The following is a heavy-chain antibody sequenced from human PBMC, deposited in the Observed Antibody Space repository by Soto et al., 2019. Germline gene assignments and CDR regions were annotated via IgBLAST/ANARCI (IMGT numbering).Heavy chain of an antibody. D-gene: IGHD3-22*01. CDR3: ASWNYYVSSGYLES. J-gene: IGHJ5*02. CDR2: IFLFFGTV. V-gene: IGHV1-69*13. CDR1: GGTFSNNA. Sequence: SVKVSCKASGGTFSNNAISWVRQAPGQGLEWIGGIFLFFGTVNYAQKFQGRVTFTADYSTRKAYMELSSLRSEDTAVYYCASWNYYVSSGYLESWGQGTLVT.